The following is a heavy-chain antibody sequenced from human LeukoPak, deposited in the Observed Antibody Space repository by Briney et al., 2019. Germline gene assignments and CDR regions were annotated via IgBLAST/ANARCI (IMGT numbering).Heavy chain of an antibody. Sequence: SETLSLTCAVYGGSFSGYYWSWIRQPPGKGLEWIGEINHSGSTNYNPSLKSRVTISVDTSKNQFSLKLSSVTAADTAVYYCAREGHSSSWYGVRYYYYYMDVWGKGTTVTVSS. D-gene: IGHD6-13*01. J-gene: IGHJ6*03. V-gene: IGHV4-34*01. CDR3: AREGHSSSWYGVRYYYYYMDV. CDR1: GGSFSGYY. CDR2: INHSGST.